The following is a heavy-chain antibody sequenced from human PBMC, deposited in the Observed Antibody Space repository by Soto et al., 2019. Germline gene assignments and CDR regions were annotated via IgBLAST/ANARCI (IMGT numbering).Heavy chain of an antibody. CDR1: GFTFSSYG. D-gene: IGHD5-12*01. Sequence: QVQLVESGGGVVQPGRSLRLSCAASGFTFSSYGMHWVRQAPGKGLEWVALISDDGSNKYYADSVKGRFVISRDNSKNTLYLQMNSLRAEDTAVYYCAKDRGDGYNYFDYWGQGTLVTVSS. CDR2: ISDDGSNK. CDR3: AKDRGDGYNYFDY. J-gene: IGHJ4*02. V-gene: IGHV3-30*18.